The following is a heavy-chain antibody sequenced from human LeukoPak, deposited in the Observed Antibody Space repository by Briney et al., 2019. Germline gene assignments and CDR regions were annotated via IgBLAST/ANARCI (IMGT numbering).Heavy chain of an antibody. CDR1: GDSISSGPYY. CDR2: INHSGST. V-gene: IGHV4-39*07. CDR3: AREGWFDP. Sequence: PSETLSLTCTVSGDSISSGPYYWSWIRQPPGKGLEWIGEINHSGSTNYNPSLKSRVTISVDTSKNQFSLKLSSVTAADTAVYYCAREGWFDPWGQETLVTVSS. J-gene: IGHJ5*02.